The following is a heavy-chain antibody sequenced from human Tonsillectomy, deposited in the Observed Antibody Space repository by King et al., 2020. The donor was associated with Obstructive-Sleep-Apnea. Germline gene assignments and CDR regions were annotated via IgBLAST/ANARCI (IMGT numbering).Heavy chain of an antibody. J-gene: IGHJ4*02. CDR3: ARGPSHHIAVAGIDY. V-gene: IGHV1-8*01. CDR1: GYTFTSYD. D-gene: IGHD6-19*01. Sequence: VQLVESGAEVKKPGASVKVSCKASGYTFTSYDINWVRQATGQGLEWMGWRDPNSGKTGYAQKFQGRVTMTRNTSISTAYMELSSLRSEDTAVYYCARGPSHHIAVAGIDYWGQGTLVTVSS. CDR2: RDPNSGKT.